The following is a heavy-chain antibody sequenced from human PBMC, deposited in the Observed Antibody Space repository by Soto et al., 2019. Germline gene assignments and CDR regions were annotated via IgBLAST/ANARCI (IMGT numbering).Heavy chain of an antibody. CDR1: GGTFSSYA. D-gene: IGHD5-18*01. V-gene: IGHV1-69*06. CDR3: ASPSFLPPVLPGSVDTAMADAFDI. Sequence: QVQLVQSGAEVKKPGSSVKVSCKASGGTFSSYAISWVRQAPGQGLEWMGGIIPIFGTANYAQKFQGRVTITADKSTSTVYMELSSLSSEDTAVYYGASPSFLPPVLPGSVDTAMADAFDIWGQGKMVTVSS. J-gene: IGHJ3*02. CDR2: IIPIFGTA.